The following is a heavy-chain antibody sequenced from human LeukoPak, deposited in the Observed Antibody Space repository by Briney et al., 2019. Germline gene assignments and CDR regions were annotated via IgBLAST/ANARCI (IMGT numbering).Heavy chain of an antibody. V-gene: IGHV3-30*04. J-gene: IGHJ4*02. Sequence: PGGSLRLSCAASGFTFSSYAMHWVRQAPGKGLEWVAVISYDGSNKYYADSVKGRFTISRDNSKNTLYLQMNSLRAEDTAVYYCARFEPARGGIAAAKKGVDYWGQGTLVTVSS. CDR2: ISYDGSNK. CDR1: GFTFSSYA. CDR3: ARFEPARGGIAAAKKGVDY. D-gene: IGHD6-13*01.